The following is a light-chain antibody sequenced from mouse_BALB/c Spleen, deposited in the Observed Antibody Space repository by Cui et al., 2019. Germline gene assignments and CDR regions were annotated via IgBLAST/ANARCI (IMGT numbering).Light chain of an antibody. CDR1: SSVSY. CDR2: DTS. CDR3: QQWSSNPQT. V-gene: IGKV4-59*01. J-gene: IGKJ1*01. Sequence: HIVLTQSPAIMSASPGQMLTMTCSASSSVSYMHWYQQKSGTSPKRLIYDTSKLASGVPARFSGSGSRTSYSLTISSMEAEDAATYYCQQWSSNPQTFGGGTKLEIK.